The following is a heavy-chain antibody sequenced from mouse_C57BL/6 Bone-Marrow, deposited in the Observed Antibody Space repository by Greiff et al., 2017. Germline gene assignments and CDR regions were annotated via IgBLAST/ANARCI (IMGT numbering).Heavy chain of an antibody. V-gene: IGHV10-1*01. CDR1: GFSFTTYA. J-gene: IGHJ4*01. CDR3: VRHYAMDY. CDR2: IRSKSNNYAT. Sequence: EVKLVESGGGLVQPKGSLTLSCAASGFSFTTYAMNWVRQAPGKGLEWVARIRSKSNNYATYYADSVKDRFTISRDDSESMLYLQMNNLKTEDTAMYYCVRHYAMDYWGQGTSVTVSS.